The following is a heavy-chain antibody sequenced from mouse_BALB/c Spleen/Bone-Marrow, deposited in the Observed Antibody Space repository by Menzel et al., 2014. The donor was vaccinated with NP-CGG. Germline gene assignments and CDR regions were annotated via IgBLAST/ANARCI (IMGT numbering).Heavy chain of an antibody. V-gene: IGHV5-9*02. CDR3: AREVRRVYAMDY. Sequence: DVKLVESGGGLVKPGGSLKLSCAASGFAFSSYDMSWVRQTPEKRLEWVATISSGGGYTYYPDSVKGRLTISRDNARNTLYLQMSSLRSEDTALYYSAREVRRVYAMDYWGQGTSVTVSS. J-gene: IGHJ4*01. CDR1: GFAFSSYD. D-gene: IGHD2-14*01. CDR2: ISSGGGYT.